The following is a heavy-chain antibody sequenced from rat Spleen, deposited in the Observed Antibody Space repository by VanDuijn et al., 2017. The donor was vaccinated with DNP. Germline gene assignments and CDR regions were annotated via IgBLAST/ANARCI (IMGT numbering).Heavy chain of an antibody. V-gene: IGHV5-7*01. CDR2: IIYDGSRT. Sequence: EVQLVESGGGLVQPGGSLKLSCAASGFTFGDYNMAWVRQAPKKGLEWVATIIYDGSRTYYRDSVKGRFTISRDNAKSSLYLQMNSLKSEDTATYYCARTYNSGYGGFAYWGQGTLVTVSS. D-gene: IGHD4-3*01. CDR3: ARTYNSGYGGFAY. CDR1: GFTFGDYN. J-gene: IGHJ3*01.